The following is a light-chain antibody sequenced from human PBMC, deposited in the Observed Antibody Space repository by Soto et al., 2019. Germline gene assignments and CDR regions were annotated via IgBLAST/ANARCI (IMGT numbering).Light chain of an antibody. CDR1: SSNIGAGYA. CDR2: LNN. Sequence: QSVVTQPPTVSGAPGQRVTISCTESSSNIGAGYAVHWYQQLTGAVPRLVIYLNNKRPSGVPDRISGSKSGTSASLAITGLQAEDEADYYCQSYDISLSGYVFGTGTKVTVL. V-gene: IGLV1-40*01. J-gene: IGLJ1*01. CDR3: QSYDISLSGYV.